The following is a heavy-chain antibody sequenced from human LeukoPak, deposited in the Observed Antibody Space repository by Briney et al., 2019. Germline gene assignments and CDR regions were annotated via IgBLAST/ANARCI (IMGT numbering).Heavy chain of an antibody. CDR3: TTDPSTYGSGKGNY. V-gene: IGHV3-15*01. J-gene: IGHJ4*02. Sequence: GGSLRLSCAASGFTFSNAWMSWVRQAPGKGLEWVGRIKSKTDGGTTDYAAPVKGRFTISRDDSKNTLYLQINSLKTEDTAVYYCTTDPSTYGSGKGNYWGQGTLVTVSS. CDR2: IKSKTDGGTT. D-gene: IGHD3-10*01. CDR1: GFTFSNAW.